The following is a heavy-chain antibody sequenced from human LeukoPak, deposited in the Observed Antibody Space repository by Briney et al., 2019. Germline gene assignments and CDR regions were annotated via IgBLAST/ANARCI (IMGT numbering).Heavy chain of an antibody. V-gene: IGHV1-2*02. Sequence: ASVRVSCKASGYTFTGYYMHWVRQAPGQGLEWMGWINHNSGGTNYAQKVQGRVTMTRDTSISTAYMELSRLRSDDTAVYYCARDLFRAGRHYGMDVWGQGTTVTVSS. J-gene: IGHJ6*02. CDR3: ARDLFRAGRHYGMDV. CDR1: GYTFTGYY. D-gene: IGHD2-21*01. CDR2: INHNSGGT.